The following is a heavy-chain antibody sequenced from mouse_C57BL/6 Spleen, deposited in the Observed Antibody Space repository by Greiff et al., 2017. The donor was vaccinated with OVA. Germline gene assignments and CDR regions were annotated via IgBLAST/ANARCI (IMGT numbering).Heavy chain of an antibody. Sequence: QQPGAELVMPGASVKLSCKASGYTFTSYWMHWVKQRPGQGLEWIGEIDPSDSYTNYNQKFKGKSTLTVDKSSSTAYMQLSSLTSEDSAVYYCARWGYDYSYYFDYWGQGTTLTVSS. CDR2: IDPSDSYT. J-gene: IGHJ2*01. D-gene: IGHD2-4*01. CDR1: GYTFTSYW. V-gene: IGHV1-69*01. CDR3: ARWGYDYSYYFDY.